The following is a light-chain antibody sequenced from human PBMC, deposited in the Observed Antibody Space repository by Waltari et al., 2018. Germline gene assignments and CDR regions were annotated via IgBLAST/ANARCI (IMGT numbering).Light chain of an antibody. CDR2: DAS. J-gene: IGKJ3*01. V-gene: IGKV3-11*01. CDR1: QSVSSY. CDR3: QQRRA. Sequence: EIVLTPSPATLSLSPVERATLSCRASQSVSSYLAWYQQKPGQAPRLLIYDASNRATGIPARFSGSGSGTDFTLTISSLEPEDFAVYYCQQRRAFGPGTKVDIK.